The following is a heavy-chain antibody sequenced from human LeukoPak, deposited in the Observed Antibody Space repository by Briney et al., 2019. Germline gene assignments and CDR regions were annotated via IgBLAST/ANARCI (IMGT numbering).Heavy chain of an antibody. D-gene: IGHD2-15*01. CDR1: GYTFTIYG. CDR2: ISAYNGNT. Sequence: ASVKVSCKASGYTFTIYGISWVRQAPGQGPEWMGYISAYNGNTNYAQKVQGRVTLTTDTSTSTAYMELRSLRSDDTAVYYCARDPGAVTLEHWGQGTLVTVSS. CDR3: ARDPGAVTLEH. J-gene: IGHJ4*02. V-gene: IGHV1-18*01.